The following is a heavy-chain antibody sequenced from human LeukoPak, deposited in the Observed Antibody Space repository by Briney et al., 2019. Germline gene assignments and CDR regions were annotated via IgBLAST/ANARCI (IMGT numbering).Heavy chain of an antibody. J-gene: IGHJ6*02. V-gene: IGHV3-30*18. CDR2: ISYDGSNK. D-gene: IGHD2-2*01. Sequence: GGSLRLSCAASGFTFSSYGMHWVRQAPGKGLEWVAVISYDGSNKYYADSVKGRFTISRDNSKNTLYLQMNSLRAEDTAVYYCAKILRYCSSTSCQYNYYYGMDVWGQGTTVTVSS. CDR1: GFTFSSYG. CDR3: AKILRYCSSTSCQYNYYYGMDV.